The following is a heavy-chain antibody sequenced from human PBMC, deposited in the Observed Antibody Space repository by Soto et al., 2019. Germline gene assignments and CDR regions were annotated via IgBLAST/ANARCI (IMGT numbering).Heavy chain of an antibody. J-gene: IGHJ6*02. D-gene: IGHD2-2*01. CDR3: TRDLTGYAMDV. V-gene: IGHV3-48*03. CDR2: IDKVVKTV. CDR1: GFTFSNHA. Sequence: PGGSLRLSCAASGFTFSNHAINWVRQAPGKGLEWVSYIDKVVKTVYYADSVKGRFTISRDNAKNSLNLQMNSLRSEDTAVYYCTRDLTGYAMDVWGQGTTVTVSS.